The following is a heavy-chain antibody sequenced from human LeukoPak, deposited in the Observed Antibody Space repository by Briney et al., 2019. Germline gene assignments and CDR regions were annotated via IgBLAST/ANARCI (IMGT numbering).Heavy chain of an antibody. Sequence: GSLRLFCAASGYRFNRHWMNWVSQVPGKGLVWVSRIDNYGRTNDYEDSVKGRFTISRDNVQNTLYLQMNSLNAEDTAVYYCARDVAGAGSFWGQGTLVTVSS. CDR3: ARDVAGAGSF. J-gene: IGHJ4*02. V-gene: IGHV3-74*01. CDR1: GYRFNRHW. CDR2: IDNYGRTN. D-gene: IGHD3-10*01.